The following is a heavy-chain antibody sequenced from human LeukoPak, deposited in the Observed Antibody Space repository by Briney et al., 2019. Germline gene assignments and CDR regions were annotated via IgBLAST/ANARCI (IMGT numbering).Heavy chain of an antibody. Sequence: SETLSLTCAVSGDSISSDYWSWIRQPPGKGLEWMGYIYYTGSTNYNPSLKSRVTISVDTSKNQFSLKLSSVTAADTAVYYCARKGYYYDSSGYLQRAHAFDIWGQGTMVTVSS. CDR3: ARKGYYYDSSGYLQRAHAFDI. CDR2: IYYTGST. J-gene: IGHJ3*02. D-gene: IGHD3-22*01. V-gene: IGHV4-59*12. CDR1: GDSISSDY.